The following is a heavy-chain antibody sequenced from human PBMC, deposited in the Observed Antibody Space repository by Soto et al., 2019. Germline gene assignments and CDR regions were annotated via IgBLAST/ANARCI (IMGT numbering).Heavy chain of an antibody. Sequence: GGSLRLSCAASGFTFNTFGMHWVRQAPGKGLEWVAVISYDGSDKYYSDSVRGRFTISRDNSMNTLYLQMNSLRTEDTAVYYCAKSPNFYCSSYHCYKYYFDFWGQGTLVTVSS. CDR1: GFTFNTFG. V-gene: IGHV3-30*18. CDR2: ISYDGSDK. J-gene: IGHJ4*02. CDR3: AKSPNFYCSSYHCYKYYFDF. D-gene: IGHD2-2*01.